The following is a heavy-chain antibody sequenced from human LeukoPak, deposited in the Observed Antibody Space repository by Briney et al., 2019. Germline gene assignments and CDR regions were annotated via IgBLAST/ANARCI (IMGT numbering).Heavy chain of an antibody. CDR3: ARTGRSSGWYDY. Sequence: ASVKVSCKASGYTFTSYAMHWVRQAPGQRLEWMGWINAGNGNTKYSQKLQGRVTITRDTSASTAYMELSSLRSEDTAVYYCARTGRSSGWYDYWGQGTLVTVSS. D-gene: IGHD6-19*01. CDR1: GYTFTSYA. V-gene: IGHV1-3*01. CDR2: INAGNGNT. J-gene: IGHJ4*02.